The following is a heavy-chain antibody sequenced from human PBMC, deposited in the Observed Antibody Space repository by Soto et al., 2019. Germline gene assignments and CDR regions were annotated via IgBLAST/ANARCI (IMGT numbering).Heavy chain of an antibody. J-gene: IGHJ4*02. CDR1: GGSITRHHYY. CDR2: IYSGGNT. CDR3: GSGPSTTWIDN. V-gene: IGHV4-39*01. Sequence: QLQVQESGPGQVKPSQTLSLTCTVSGGSITRHHYYWGWIRQPPGKGLEWIGSIYSGGNTYYNPSRRSRSTTLADTAKNLTSLKLNSVTAADAAIYYCGSGPSTTWIDNWGLGTQVSVSS. D-gene: IGHD2-2*01.